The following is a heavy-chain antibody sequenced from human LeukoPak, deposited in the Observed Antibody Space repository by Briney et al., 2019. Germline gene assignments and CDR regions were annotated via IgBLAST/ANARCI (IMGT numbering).Heavy chain of an antibody. D-gene: IGHD6-13*01. CDR1: GGSISSSSYY. V-gene: IGHV3-23*01. Sequence: PSETLSLTCTVSGGSISSSSYYWGWIRQPPGKGLEWVSAISGSGGSTYYADSVKGRFTISRDNSKNTLYLQMNSLRAEDTAVYYCAKGDSSSWYRSLGPHYYYYGMDVWGQGTTVTVSS. CDR2: ISGSGGST. J-gene: IGHJ6*02. CDR3: AKGDSSSWYRSLGPHYYYYGMDV.